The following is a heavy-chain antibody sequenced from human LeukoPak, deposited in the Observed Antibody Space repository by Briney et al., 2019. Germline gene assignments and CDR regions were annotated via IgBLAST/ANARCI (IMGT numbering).Heavy chain of an antibody. CDR2: ISWNSASI. CDR1: GFTFDDYA. J-gene: IGHJ6*02. CDR3: AKAYYDSSGSNSGMDV. D-gene: IGHD3-22*01. V-gene: IGHV3-9*01. Sequence: GGSLRLSCAASGFTFDDYAMYWVRHAPGKGLEWVSGISWNSASIGQADSVKGRFTTSRDNAKNSLYLQMNSLRAEDTALYYCAKAYYDSSGSNSGMDVWGQGTTVTVSS.